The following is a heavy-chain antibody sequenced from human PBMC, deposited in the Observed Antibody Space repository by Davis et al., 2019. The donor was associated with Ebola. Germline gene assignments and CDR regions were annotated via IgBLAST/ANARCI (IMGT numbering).Heavy chain of an antibody. CDR2: IYYSGST. CDR1: GGSISSSSYY. CDR3: ARVASYYFYGMDV. Sequence: MPSETLSLTCTVSGGSISSSSYYWGWIRQPPGKGLEWIGYIYYSGSTYYNPSLKSRVTISVDTSKNQFSLKLSSVTAADTAVYYCARVASYYFYGMDVWGQGTTVTVSS. J-gene: IGHJ6*02. V-gene: IGHV4-31*03.